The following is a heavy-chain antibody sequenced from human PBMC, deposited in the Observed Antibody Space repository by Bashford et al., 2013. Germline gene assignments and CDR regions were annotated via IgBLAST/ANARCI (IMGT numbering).Heavy chain of an antibody. J-gene: IGHJ5*02. Sequence: SETLSLTCTVSGGSISSGGYYWSWIRQHPGKGLEWIGYMYNTGSTYYNPSLKSRVAISVDTSKNQFSLRLSSVTAADTAVYYCLRWFDPWGQGILVTVSS. CDR1: GGSISSGGYY. V-gene: IGHV4-31*03. CDR2: MYNTGST. CDR3: LRWFDP.